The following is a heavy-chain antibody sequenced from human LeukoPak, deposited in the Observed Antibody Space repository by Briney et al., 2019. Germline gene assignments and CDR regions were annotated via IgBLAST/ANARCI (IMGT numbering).Heavy chain of an antibody. D-gene: IGHD3-22*01. CDR2: INPNSGGT. CDR1: GYTFTGYY. J-gene: IGHJ4*02. Sequence: ASVKVSCKASGYTFTGYYMHWARQAPGQGLEWMGWINPNSGGTNYAQKFQGRVTMTRDTSISTAYMELSRLRSDDTAVYYCARLDSSGYYYYFDYWGQGTLVTVSS. CDR3: ARLDSSGYYYYFDY. V-gene: IGHV1-2*02.